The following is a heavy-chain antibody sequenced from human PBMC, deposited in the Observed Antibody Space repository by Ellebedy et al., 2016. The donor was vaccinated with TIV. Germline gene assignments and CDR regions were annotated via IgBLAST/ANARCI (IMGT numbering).Heavy chain of an antibody. CDR1: GFNFRSYW. J-gene: IGHJ5*02. CDR3: ARRGSYGDYAVQINSWFDT. V-gene: IGHV3-7*01. CDR2: IYQDGSEQ. Sequence: GESLKISCEASGFNFRSYWMRWVRQAPGKGLEWVANIYQDGSEQYYVDSVKSRFTISRDNARNSVSLQMNSLRAEDTAVYFCARRGSYGDYAVQINSWFDTWGRGTLVAVSS. D-gene: IGHD4-17*01.